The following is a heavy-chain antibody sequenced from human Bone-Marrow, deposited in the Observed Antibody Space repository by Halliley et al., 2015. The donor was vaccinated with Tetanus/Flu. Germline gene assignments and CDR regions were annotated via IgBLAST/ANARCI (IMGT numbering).Heavy chain of an antibody. V-gene: IGHV4-39*01. CDR1: GGSLSISTYY. J-gene: IGHJ4*02. CDR3: ARHYRHWLFDY. Sequence: TLSLTCTVSGGSLSISTYYWAWIRQPPGKGLEWIGNIHYTGSTYYNPSLKTRVTISVDTSKKQFSLKLDSVTAADTAVYYCARHYRHWLFDYWGQGTLVTVSS. D-gene: IGHD3-16*02. CDR2: IHYTGST.